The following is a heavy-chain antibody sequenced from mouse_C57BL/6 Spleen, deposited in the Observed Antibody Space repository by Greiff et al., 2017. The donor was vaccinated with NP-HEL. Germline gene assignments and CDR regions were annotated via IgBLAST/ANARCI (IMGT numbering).Heavy chain of an antibody. CDR1: GYAFTNYL. Sequence: QVQLQQSGAELVRPGTSVKVSCKASGYAFTNYLIEWVKQRPGQGLEWIGVINPGSGGTNYNEKFKGKATLTADKSSSTAYMQLSSLTSEDSAVYCCAVWLRSLGYWGQGTTLTVSS. J-gene: IGHJ2*01. V-gene: IGHV1-54*01. D-gene: IGHD2-2*01. CDR3: AVWLRSLGY. CDR2: INPGSGGT.